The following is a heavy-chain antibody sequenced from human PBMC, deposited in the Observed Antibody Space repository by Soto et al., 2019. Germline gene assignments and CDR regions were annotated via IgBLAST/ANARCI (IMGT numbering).Heavy chain of an antibody. D-gene: IGHD2-8*01. V-gene: IGHV1-69*06. J-gene: IGHJ6*02. Sequence: SVKVSCKASGGTFSSYAISWVRQAPGQGLEWMGGIIPIFGTANYARKFQGRVTITADKSTSTAYMELSSLRSEDTAVYYCARVRCFNGLCHTAAYGMDVWGQGTQVTVSS. CDR1: GGTFSSYA. CDR3: ARVRCFNGLCHTAAYGMDV. CDR2: IIPIFGTA.